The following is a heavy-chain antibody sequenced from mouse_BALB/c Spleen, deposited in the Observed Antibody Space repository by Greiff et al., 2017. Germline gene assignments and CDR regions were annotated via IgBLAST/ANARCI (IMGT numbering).Heavy chain of an antibody. V-gene: IGHV7-3*02. D-gene: IGHD1-1*01. CDR3: ARDNYGLFDY. J-gene: IGHJ2*01. CDR2: IRNKANGYTT. Sequence: EVHLVESGGGLVQPGGSLRLSCATSGFTFTDYYMSWVRQPPGKALEWLGFIRNKANGYTTEYSASVKGRFTISRDNSQSILYLQMNTLRAEDSATYYCARDNYGLFDYWGQGTTLTVSS. CDR1: GFTFTDYY.